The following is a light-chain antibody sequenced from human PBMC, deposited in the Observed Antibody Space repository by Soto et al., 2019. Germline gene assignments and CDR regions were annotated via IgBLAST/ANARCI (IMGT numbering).Light chain of an antibody. CDR3: QQYFSTPPYT. CDR1: QNILYSSNNKNY. CDR2: WAS. Sequence: DIVMTQSPDSLAVSLGERATINCKASQNILYSSNNKNYLSWYQQKPGQPPKLLISWASTRESGVPDRFTGSGSGTDFTLTISTLQDEDVAVYYCQQYFSTPPYTFGQGTKLEIK. V-gene: IGKV4-1*01. J-gene: IGKJ2*01.